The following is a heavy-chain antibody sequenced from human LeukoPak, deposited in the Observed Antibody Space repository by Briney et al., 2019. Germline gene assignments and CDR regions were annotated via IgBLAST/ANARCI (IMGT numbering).Heavy chain of an antibody. V-gene: IGHV3-23*01. Sequence: GGSLRLSCAASGFTFSSYAMSRVRQAPGKGLEWVSAISGSGGSTYYADSVKGRFTISRDNSKNTLYLQMNSLRAEDTAVYYCARGKRFDWLLLLPGEAFDIWGQGTMVTVSS. CDR1: GFTFSSYA. CDR3: ARGKRFDWLLLLPGEAFDI. D-gene: IGHD3-9*01. J-gene: IGHJ3*02. CDR2: ISGSGGST.